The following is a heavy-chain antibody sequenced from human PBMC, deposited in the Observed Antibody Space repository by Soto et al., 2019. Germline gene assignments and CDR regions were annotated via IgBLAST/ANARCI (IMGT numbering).Heavy chain of an antibody. CDR2: INHSGST. J-gene: IGHJ2*01. CDR3: ARATYDILTGYYRWTYWYFDL. CDR1: GGSFSGYY. D-gene: IGHD3-9*01. V-gene: IGHV4-34*01. Sequence: KPSETLSLTCAVYGGSFSGYYWSWIRQPPGKGLEWIGEINHSGSTNYNPSLKSRVTISVDTSKNQFSLKLSSVTAADTAVYYCARATYDILTGYYRWTYWYFDLWGRGTLVTVSS.